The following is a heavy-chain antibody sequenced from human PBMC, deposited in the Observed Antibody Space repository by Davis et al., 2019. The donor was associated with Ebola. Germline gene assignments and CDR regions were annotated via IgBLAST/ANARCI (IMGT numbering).Heavy chain of an antibody. CDR2: ISAYNGNT. CDR1: GYTFTSYG. D-gene: IGHD4-17*01. V-gene: IGHV1-18*01. Sequence: ASVTVSRKASGYTFTSYGISWVRQAPGPGLGWMGWISAYNGNTNYAQKLQGRVTMTTDTSTSTAYMELRSLRSDDTAVYYCAREQTTVTTGWFDPWGQGTLVTVSS. CDR3: AREQTTVTTGWFDP. J-gene: IGHJ5*02.